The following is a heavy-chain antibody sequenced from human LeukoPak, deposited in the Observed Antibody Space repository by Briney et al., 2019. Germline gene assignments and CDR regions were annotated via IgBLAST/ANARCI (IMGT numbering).Heavy chain of an antibody. J-gene: IGHJ4*02. D-gene: IGHD6-19*01. CDR3: AKDIGPGSSGFVFDY. Sequence: PGGSLRLSCAASGFTFDDYAMHWVRQAPGKGLEWVSGISWNSGSIGYADSVKGRFTISRDNAKNSLYLQMNSLRAEDTALYYCAKDIGPGSSGFVFDYWGQGTLVTVSS. V-gene: IGHV3-9*01. CDR2: ISWNSGSI. CDR1: GFTFDDYA.